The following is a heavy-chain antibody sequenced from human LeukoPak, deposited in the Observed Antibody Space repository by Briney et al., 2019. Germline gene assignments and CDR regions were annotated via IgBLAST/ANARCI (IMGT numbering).Heavy chain of an antibody. V-gene: IGHV4-34*01. Sequence: TSETLSLTCAVCGGSFSGYYWSWIRQPPGKGLEWIGEINHSGSTNYNPSLKSRVTIPVDTSKNQISLKLSSVTAADTAVYYCARLFQYYYYYYYMDVWGKGTTVTVSS. CDR2: INHSGST. J-gene: IGHJ6*03. CDR1: GGSFSGYY. D-gene: IGHD3-10*02. CDR3: ARLFQYYYYYYYMDV.